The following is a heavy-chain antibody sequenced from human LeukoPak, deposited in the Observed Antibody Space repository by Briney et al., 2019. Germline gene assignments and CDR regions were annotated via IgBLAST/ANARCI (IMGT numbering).Heavy chain of an antibody. D-gene: IGHD3-10*01. CDR2: INYSGST. Sequence: PSETLSLTCTVSGGSISSSSYYWAWVRQPPGRGLEWIGNINYSGSTHYNASLKSRVTISVDTSKNQFYLKLSSVTAADTAVYYCASAVGGLLWFGEPRSFDYWGQGTLVTVSS. J-gene: IGHJ4*02. CDR3: ASAVGGLLWFGEPRSFDY. CDR1: GGSISSSSYY. V-gene: IGHV4-39*01.